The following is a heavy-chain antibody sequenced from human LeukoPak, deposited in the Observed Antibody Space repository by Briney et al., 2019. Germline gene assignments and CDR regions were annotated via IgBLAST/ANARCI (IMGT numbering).Heavy chain of an antibody. Sequence: GGSLRLSCAASGFTFSSYSMNWVRQAPGKGLEWVSSISSSSGYIYYADSVKGRFTISRDNAKNSLYLQMNSLRAEDTAVYYCARDNSYGPPFDYWGQGTLVTVSS. J-gene: IGHJ4*02. CDR1: GFTFSSYS. CDR2: ISSSSGYI. D-gene: IGHD5-18*01. V-gene: IGHV3-21*01. CDR3: ARDNSYGPPFDY.